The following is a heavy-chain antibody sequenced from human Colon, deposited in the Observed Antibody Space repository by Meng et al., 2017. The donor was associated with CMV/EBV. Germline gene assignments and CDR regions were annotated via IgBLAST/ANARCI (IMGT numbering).Heavy chain of an antibody. CDR2: INTDTGSP. V-gene: IGHV7-4-1*02. CDR3: ARGGGEIYYGSGTCDS. J-gene: IGHJ4*02. CDR1: GYTFSGYV. D-gene: IGHD3-10*01. Sequence: GYTFSGYVLNWVRQAPGQGLEWMGWINTDTGSPTYAQGFTGRFVFSLDTSVSTAYLLISGREAEDTAVYYCARGGGEIYYGSGTCDSWGQGTLVTVSS.